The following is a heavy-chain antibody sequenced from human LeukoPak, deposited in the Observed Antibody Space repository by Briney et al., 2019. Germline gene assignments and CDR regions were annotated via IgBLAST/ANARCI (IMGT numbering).Heavy chain of an antibody. J-gene: IGHJ4*02. CDR1: GFTFSNAW. CDR3: TTFDDSSTFDY. V-gene: IGHV3-15*01. CDR2: IKSKADGGTT. Sequence: PGGSLRLSCAASGFTFSNAWMSWVRQAPGKGLEWVGRIKSKADGGTTDYAAPVKGRFTISRDDSKNTLYLQMNSLKTEDTAVYYCTTFDDSSTFDYWGQGTLVTVSS. D-gene: IGHD3-22*01.